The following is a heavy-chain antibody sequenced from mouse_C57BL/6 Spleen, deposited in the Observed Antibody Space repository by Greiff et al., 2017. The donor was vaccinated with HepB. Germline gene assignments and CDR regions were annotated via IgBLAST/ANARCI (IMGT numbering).Heavy chain of an antibody. J-gene: IGHJ1*03. CDR2: IDPSDSYT. CDR1: GFTFTSYW. Sequence: QVQLQQPGAELVKPGASVKLSCKASGFTFTSYWMQWVKQRPGQGLEWIGEIDPSDSYTNYNQKFKGKATLTVDTSSSTAYMQLSSLTSEDSAVYYCARGETFYWYFDVWGTGTTVTVSS. CDR3: ARGETFYWYFDV. V-gene: IGHV1-50*01.